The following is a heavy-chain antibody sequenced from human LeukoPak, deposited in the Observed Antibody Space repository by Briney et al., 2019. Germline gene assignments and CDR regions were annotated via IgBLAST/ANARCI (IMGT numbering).Heavy chain of an antibody. J-gene: IGHJ4*02. CDR1: GYSISSGYY. CDR3: AKEFPYYYDTSGYYQDS. Sequence: SETLSLTCSVSGYSISSGYYWGWIRQPPGKGLEWIGGSYHRGTPSYNPSLKSRVTISVDTSKNQFSLKLSSVTAADTAVYYCAKEFPYYYDTSGYYQDSWGQGTLVTVSS. CDR2: SYHRGTP. V-gene: IGHV4-38-2*02. D-gene: IGHD3-22*01.